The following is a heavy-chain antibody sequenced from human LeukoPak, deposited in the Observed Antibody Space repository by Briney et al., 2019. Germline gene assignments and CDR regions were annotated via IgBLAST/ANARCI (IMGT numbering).Heavy chain of an antibody. CDR3: ARSRGWGYFDY. Sequence: GGSLRLSCAASGFTFSSYAMHWVRQAPGKGLEYVSAISSNGGTTYYANSVKGRFTISRDNSKNTLYLQMGSLRAEDMAVYYCARSRGWGYFDYWGQGTLVTVSS. CDR2: ISSNGGTT. D-gene: IGHD3-22*01. CDR1: GFTFSSYA. J-gene: IGHJ4*02. V-gene: IGHV3-64*01.